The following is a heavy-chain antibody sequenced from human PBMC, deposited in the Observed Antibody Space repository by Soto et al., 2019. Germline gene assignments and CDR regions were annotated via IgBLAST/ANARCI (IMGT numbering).Heavy chain of an antibody. CDR2: VSHDGRNT. J-gene: IGHJ4*02. CDR1: GFTFSDYA. Sequence: GGSLRLSCAASGFTFSDYAMHWVRQAPGKGLEWVAVVSHDGRNTHYADSVKGRFTISRDSSKNTVSLEMTSLRAEDTAVYYCANGPRPWLITPDFHYCRQGALVTVSS. CDR3: ANGPRPWLITPDFHY. V-gene: IGHV3-30*18. D-gene: IGHD6-19*01.